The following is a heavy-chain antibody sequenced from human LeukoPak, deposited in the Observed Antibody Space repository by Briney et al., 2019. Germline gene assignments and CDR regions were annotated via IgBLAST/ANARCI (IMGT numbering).Heavy chain of an antibody. V-gene: IGHV1-69*01. D-gene: IGHD6-6*01. Sequence: GSSVKVSCKASGGTLSSYAISWVRQAPGQGLEWMGGIIPIFGTANYAQKFQGRVTITADESTSTAYMELSSLRSEDTAVYYCASPSGDSSSPHYFDYWGQGTLVTVSS. CDR2: IIPIFGTA. J-gene: IGHJ4*02. CDR1: GGTLSSYA. CDR3: ASPSGDSSSPHYFDY.